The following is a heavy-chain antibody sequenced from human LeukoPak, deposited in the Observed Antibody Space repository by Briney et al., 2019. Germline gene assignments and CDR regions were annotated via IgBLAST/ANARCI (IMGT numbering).Heavy chain of an antibody. CDR3: AFRSADYYYYMDV. J-gene: IGHJ6*03. CDR1: GGSISSGSYY. D-gene: IGHD3-10*01. Sequence: TLSLTCTVSGGSISSGSYYWSWIRQPAGKGLEWIGRIYTSGSTNYNPSLKSRVTISVDTSKNQFSLKLSSVTAADTAVYYCAFRSADYYYYMDVWGKGTTVTVSS. CDR2: IYTSGST. V-gene: IGHV4-61*02.